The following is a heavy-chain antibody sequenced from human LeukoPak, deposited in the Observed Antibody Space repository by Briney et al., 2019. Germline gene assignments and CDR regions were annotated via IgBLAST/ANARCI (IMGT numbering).Heavy chain of an antibody. CDR2: IYHSGST. V-gene: IGHV4-38-2*02. CDR1: GYSISSGYY. Sequence: PSETLSLTCTVSGYSISSGYYWGWIRQPPGKGLEWIGLIYHSGSTYYNPSLKSRVTISVDTSKNQFSLKLSSVTAADTAVYYCARAPRDDILTGYFGVDYWGQGTLVTVSS. J-gene: IGHJ4*02. CDR3: ARAPRDDILTGYFGVDY. D-gene: IGHD3-9*01.